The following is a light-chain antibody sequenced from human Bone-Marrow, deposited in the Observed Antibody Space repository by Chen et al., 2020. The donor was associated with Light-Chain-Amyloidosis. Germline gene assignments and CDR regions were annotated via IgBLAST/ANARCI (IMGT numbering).Light chain of an antibody. CDR1: DLPTKY. V-gene: IGLV3-25*03. CDR2: RDT. CDR3: QSADSSDTYEVI. Sequence: YELTQPPSVSVAPGQTARITCSGDDLPTKYAYWYQQKPGQAPVLVIQRDTERPSGISERFSGSSSRTTATLTINRVQAEDEADYHCQSADSSDTYEVIFGEGTKLTVL. J-gene: IGLJ2*01.